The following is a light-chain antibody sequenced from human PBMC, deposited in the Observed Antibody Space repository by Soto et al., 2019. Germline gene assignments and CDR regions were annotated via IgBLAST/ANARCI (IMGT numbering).Light chain of an antibody. J-gene: IGLJ1*01. V-gene: IGLV2-14*01. Sequence: QSALTQPTSVSGSPGQSITISCTGTINDVGGYDYVSWYQQHPGKAPKVMIYDVSNRPSGVSNRFSGSKSGNTASLTISGLQAEDEADYYCCSYTTSSTYVFGTGTQVTVL. CDR2: DVS. CDR1: INDVGGYDY. CDR3: CSYTTSSTYV.